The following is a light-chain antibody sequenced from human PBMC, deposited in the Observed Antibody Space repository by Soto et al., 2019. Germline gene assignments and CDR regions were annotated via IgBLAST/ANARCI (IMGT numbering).Light chain of an antibody. Sequence: QSALTQPASVSGSPGQSITISCTGTSSDVGGYNYVSWYQQYPGKAPKLMIFEVSNRPSGVSNRFSATKSGNTASLTISGLQTKDEADYYCCSYTGASTLVLGTGTKLT. J-gene: IGLJ1*01. CDR2: EVS. CDR3: CSYTGASTLV. V-gene: IGLV2-14*01. CDR1: SSDVGGYNY.